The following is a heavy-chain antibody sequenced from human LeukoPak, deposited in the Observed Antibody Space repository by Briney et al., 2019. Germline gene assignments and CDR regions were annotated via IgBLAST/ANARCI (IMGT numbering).Heavy chain of an antibody. D-gene: IGHD3-10*01. J-gene: IGHJ4*02. CDR3: AKGWFGELLSTWYFDY. V-gene: IGHV3-9*01. CDR1: GFTFDDYA. Sequence: GGSLRLSCAASGFTFDDYAMHWVRQAPGKGLEWVSGISWNSGSIGYADSVKGRFTISRDNAKNSLYLQMNSLRAEDTALYYCAKGWFGELLSTWYFDYWGQGTLVTVSS. CDR2: ISWNSGSI.